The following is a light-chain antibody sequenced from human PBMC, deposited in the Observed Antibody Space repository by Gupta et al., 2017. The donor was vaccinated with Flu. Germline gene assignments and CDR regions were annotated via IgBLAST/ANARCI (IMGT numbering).Light chain of an antibody. CDR2: ETN. V-gene: IGLV8-61*01. CDR3: LGDRGGGIWV. Sequence: VVTPEPSFPVSPGGTVTLTCGLSSGSVSTNHHPNWYQQTPGRSQRTLIYETNRPWAGVPDRFSGSIRGNKAALTITGAQEDEESNYYGLGDRGGGIWVFGGGTKLTVL. CDR1: SGSVSTNHH. J-gene: IGLJ3*02.